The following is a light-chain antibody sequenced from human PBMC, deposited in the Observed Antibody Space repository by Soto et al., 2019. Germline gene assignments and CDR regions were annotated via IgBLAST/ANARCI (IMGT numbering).Light chain of an antibody. CDR1: SSDVGGYNY. CDR3: SSYTSGSTHVV. CDR2: DVN. J-gene: IGLJ2*01. V-gene: IGLV2-14*03. Sequence: QSALTQPASVSGSPGQSITISCTGTSSDVGGYNYVSRYQQHPGKAPKLMIYDVNDRPSGVSDRFSGSKSGNTASLTISGLQADDEADYFCSSYTSGSTHVVFGGGTKLTVL.